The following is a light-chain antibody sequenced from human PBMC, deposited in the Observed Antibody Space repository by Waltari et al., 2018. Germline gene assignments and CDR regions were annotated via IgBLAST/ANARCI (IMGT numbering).Light chain of an antibody. Sequence: DIQMTQSPSSLSASVGDRVTITCRASQDVGTFLAWFQQKPGKVPKSLIYTASNLQSGVPSRFSGSGSGTDFTLTINGLQPEDFATYYCQQYNSYPYSFGQGTRLEIK. V-gene: IGKV1-16*01. CDR3: QQYNSYPYS. CDR2: TAS. J-gene: IGKJ2*03. CDR1: QDVGTF.